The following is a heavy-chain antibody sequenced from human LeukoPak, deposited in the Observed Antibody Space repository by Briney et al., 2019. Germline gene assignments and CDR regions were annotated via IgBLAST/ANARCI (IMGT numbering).Heavy chain of an antibody. CDR1: GLTFSSYA. CDR2: ISGSGGST. D-gene: IGHD6-6*01. Sequence: GGSLRLSCAASGLTFSSYAMSWVRQAPGKGLEWVSAISGSGGSTYYADSVKGRFTISRDNSKNTLYLQMNSLRAEDTAVYYCAKDHPGIAARRVGSAFDIWGQGTMVTVSS. V-gene: IGHV3-23*01. J-gene: IGHJ3*02. CDR3: AKDHPGIAARRVGSAFDI.